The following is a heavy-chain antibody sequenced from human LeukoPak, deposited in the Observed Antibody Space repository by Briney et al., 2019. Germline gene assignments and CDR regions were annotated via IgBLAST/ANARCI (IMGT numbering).Heavy chain of an antibody. CDR1: GFTFDDYA. Sequence: GGSLRLSCAASGFTFDDYAMHWVRQAPGEGLEWVSGISWNSGSIGYADSVKGRFTISRDSAKNSLYLQMNSLRAEDTALYYCVGGYLDYYYGMDVWGQGTTVTVSS. CDR2: ISWNSGSI. CDR3: VGGYLDYYYGMDV. J-gene: IGHJ6*02. V-gene: IGHV3-9*01. D-gene: IGHD3-16*02.